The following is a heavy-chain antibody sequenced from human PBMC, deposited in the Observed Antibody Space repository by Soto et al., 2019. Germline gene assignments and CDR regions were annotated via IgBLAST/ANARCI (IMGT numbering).Heavy chain of an antibody. CDR3: ARDPPLGYCSGGSCYPAPKDYYYYYGMDV. Sequence: ASVKVSCKASGYTFTGYYMHWVRQAPGQGLEWMGWINPNSGSTSYAQKFQGRVTMTRDTSTSTAYMELSSLRSEDTAVYYCARDPPLGYCSGGSCYPAPKDYYYYYGMDVWGQGTTVTVS. J-gene: IGHJ6*02. CDR2: INPNSGST. D-gene: IGHD2-15*01. CDR1: GYTFTGYY. V-gene: IGHV1-2*02.